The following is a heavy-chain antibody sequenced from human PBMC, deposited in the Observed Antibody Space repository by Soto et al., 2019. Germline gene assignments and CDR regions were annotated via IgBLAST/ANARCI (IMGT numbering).Heavy chain of an antibody. V-gene: IGHV3-74*01. D-gene: IGHD7-27*01. CDR3: ASSLLTPFDY. Sequence: GGSLRLSCAASGFTFSTSWMHWVRQAAGKGLVWVSRINSDGSSTNYADSVKGRFAISRDNAKNTLYLQMNSLRAEDTAVYYCASSLLTPFDYWGQGTLVTVSS. CDR1: GFTFSTSW. J-gene: IGHJ4*02. CDR2: INSDGSST.